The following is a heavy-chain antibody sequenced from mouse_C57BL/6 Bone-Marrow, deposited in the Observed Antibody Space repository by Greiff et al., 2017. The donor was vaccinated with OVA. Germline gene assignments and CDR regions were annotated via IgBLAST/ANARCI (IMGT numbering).Heavy chain of an antibody. Sequence: QVQLKQSGAELARPGASVKLSCKASGYTFTSYGISWVKQRTGQGLEWIGEIYPRSGNTYYNEKFKGKATLTADKSSSTAYMELRSLTSEDSAFYFCARALYYDCYSYFDVWGKGTTVTVSS. V-gene: IGHV1-81*01. CDR2: IYPRSGNT. D-gene: IGHD2-4*01. CDR3: ARALYYDCYSYFDV. J-gene: IGHJ1*03. CDR1: GYTFTSYG.